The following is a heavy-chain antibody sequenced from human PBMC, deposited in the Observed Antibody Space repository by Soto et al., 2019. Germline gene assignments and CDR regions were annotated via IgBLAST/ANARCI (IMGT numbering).Heavy chain of an antibody. V-gene: IGHV1-69*12. CDR3: ASGIQLWLRRINNGYSG. CDR2: IIPMFGTA. J-gene: IGHJ4*02. CDR1: GGTFSTYA. D-gene: IGHD5-18*01. Sequence: QVQLVQSGAEVKKPESSVKVSCKAPGGTFSTYAISWVRQAPGQGLEWMGGIIPMFGTANYAQRFQDRVMITADESTNKVYMELSSRRSEDTAVYFCASGIQLWLRRINNGYSGWGQGTLVTVSS.